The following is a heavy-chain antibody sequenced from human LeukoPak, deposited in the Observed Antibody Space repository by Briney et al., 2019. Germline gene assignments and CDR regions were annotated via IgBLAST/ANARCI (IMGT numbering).Heavy chain of an antibody. CDR3: ARPGGIAARPYSYGPPGYYYYMDV. Sequence: PSETLSLTCAVYGGSFSGYYWSWIRQPPGKGLEWIGEINHSGSTNYNPSLKSRVTISVDTSKNQFSLKLSSVTAADTAVYYCARPGGIAARPYSYGPPGYYYYMDVWGKGTTVTVSS. D-gene: IGHD6-6*01. J-gene: IGHJ6*03. V-gene: IGHV4-34*01. CDR2: INHSGST. CDR1: GGSFSGYY.